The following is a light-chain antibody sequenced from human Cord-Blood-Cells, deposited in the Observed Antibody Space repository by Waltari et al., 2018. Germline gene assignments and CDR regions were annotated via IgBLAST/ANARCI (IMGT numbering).Light chain of an antibody. CDR3: QQYNNWPRT. V-gene: IGKV3-15*01. CDR2: GAS. CDR1: QGVSSN. Sequence: EIVMTQSQATLSVSPGERAPLSCRASQGVSSNLAWYQQKPGQAPRLLIYGASTRATGIPARFSGSGSGTEFTLTISSLQAEDFAVYYCQQYNNWPRTFGQGTKVEIK. J-gene: IGKJ1*01.